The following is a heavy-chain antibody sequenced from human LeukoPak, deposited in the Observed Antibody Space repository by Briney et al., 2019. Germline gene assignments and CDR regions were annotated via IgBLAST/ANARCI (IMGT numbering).Heavy chain of an antibody. CDR2: ISSSGSTI. CDR1: GFTLSDYY. CDR3: ARPIQRIAIFRRHDAFDI. Sequence: GGSLRLSCAASGFTLSDYYMSWIRQAPGKGLEWVSYISSSGSTIYYADSVKGRFTISRDNAKNSLYLQMNSLRAEDTAVYYCARPIQRIAIFRRHDAFDIWGQGTMVTVSS. D-gene: IGHD3-9*01. J-gene: IGHJ3*02. V-gene: IGHV3-11*01.